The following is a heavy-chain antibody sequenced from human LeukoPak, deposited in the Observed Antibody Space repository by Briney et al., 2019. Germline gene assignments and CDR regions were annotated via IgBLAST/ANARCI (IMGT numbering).Heavy chain of an antibody. D-gene: IGHD3-22*01. Sequence: GGSLRLSCGASGFTFSSYAMSWVRQAPGKGLEWVSAISGSGGSTYYADSVKGRFTISRDNSKNTLYLQMNSLRAEDTAVYYCASLDSSGYTDYWGQGTLVTVSS. J-gene: IGHJ4*02. V-gene: IGHV3-23*01. CDR3: ASLDSSGYTDY. CDR2: ISGSGGST. CDR1: GFTFSSYA.